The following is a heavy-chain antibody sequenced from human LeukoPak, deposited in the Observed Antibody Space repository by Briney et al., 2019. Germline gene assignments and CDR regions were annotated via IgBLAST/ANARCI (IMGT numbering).Heavy chain of an antibody. CDR2: ISSSSSYI. CDR3: ARDYGGSGGSDFDY. CDR1: GFTFSSYS. J-gene: IGHJ4*02. V-gene: IGHV3-21*01. Sequence: GGSLRLSCAAPGFTFSSYSMNWVRQAPGKGLEWVSSISSSSSYIYYADSVKGRFTISRDNAKNSLYLQMNSLRAEDTAVYYCARDYGGSGGSDFDYWGQGTLVTVSS. D-gene: IGHD1-26*01.